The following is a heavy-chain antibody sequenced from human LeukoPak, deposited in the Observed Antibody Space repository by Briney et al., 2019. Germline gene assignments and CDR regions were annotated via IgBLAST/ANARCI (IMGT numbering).Heavy chain of an antibody. CDR2: IYYSGST. Sequence: NPSETLSLTCTVSGGSISSSSYYWGWIRQPPGKGLEWIGSIYYSGSTYYNPSLKSRVTISVDTSKNQFSLKLSSVTAADTAVYYCARWGPIYYDSSGYYWESQYYFDYWGQGTLVTVSS. CDR3: ARWGPIYYDSSGYYWESQYYFDY. V-gene: IGHV4-39*01. D-gene: IGHD3-22*01. J-gene: IGHJ4*02. CDR1: GGSISSSSYY.